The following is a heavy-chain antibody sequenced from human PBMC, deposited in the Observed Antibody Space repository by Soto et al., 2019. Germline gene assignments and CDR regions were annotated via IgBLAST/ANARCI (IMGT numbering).Heavy chain of an antibody. Sequence: SETLSLTCAVYGGSFSGYYWSWIRQPPGKGLEWIGEINHSGSTNYNPSLKSRVTISVGTSKNQFSLKLSSVTAADTAVYYCAREQSIAAAADYWGQGTLVTVSS. V-gene: IGHV4-34*01. CDR1: GGSFSGYY. D-gene: IGHD6-13*01. J-gene: IGHJ4*02. CDR2: INHSGST. CDR3: AREQSIAAAADY.